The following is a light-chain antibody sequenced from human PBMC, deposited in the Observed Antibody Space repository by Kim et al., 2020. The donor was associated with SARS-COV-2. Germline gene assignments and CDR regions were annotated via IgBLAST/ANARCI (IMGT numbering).Light chain of an antibody. CDR3: QTWDTGIHV. CDR2: LNSDGSH. J-gene: IGLJ3*02. V-gene: IGLV4-69*01. Sequence: QLVLTQSPSASASLGASVKLTCTLSSGHSRNAIAWHQQQPERGPRYLMKLNSDGSHTKGDGIPDRFSGSSSGAERYLTISSPQSEDEADYYCQTWDTGIHVFGGGTQLTVL. CDR1: SGHSRNA.